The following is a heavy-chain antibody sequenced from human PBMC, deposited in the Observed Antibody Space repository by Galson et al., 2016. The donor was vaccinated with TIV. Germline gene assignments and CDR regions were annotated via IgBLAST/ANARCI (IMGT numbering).Heavy chain of an antibody. Sequence: SLRLSCAASGFTFSSYGMHWIRQTPGKGLAWVAFMSYDGRDKNYADSVKGRFSISRDKSKNTLYLQMNSLRAEDTAVYYCAKDSGSYFSYWYFDLWGRGTLVTVSS. J-gene: IGHJ2*01. D-gene: IGHD3-10*01. V-gene: IGHV3-30*04. CDR3: AKDSGSYFSYWYFDL. CDR2: MSYDGRDK. CDR1: GFTFSSYG.